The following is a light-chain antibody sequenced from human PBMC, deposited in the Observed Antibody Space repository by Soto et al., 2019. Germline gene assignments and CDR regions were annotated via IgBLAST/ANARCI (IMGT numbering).Light chain of an antibody. CDR1: SSDVGGYNY. CDR3: SSYTSSSTS. CDR2: EVS. J-gene: IGLJ1*01. Sequence: QSVLTQPASVSGSPRQSITISCTGTSSDVGGYNYVSWYQQHPGKAPKLMIYEVSNRPSGVSNRFSGSKSGNTASLTISGLQAEDEADYYCSSYTSSSTSFGTGTQLTVL. V-gene: IGLV2-14*01.